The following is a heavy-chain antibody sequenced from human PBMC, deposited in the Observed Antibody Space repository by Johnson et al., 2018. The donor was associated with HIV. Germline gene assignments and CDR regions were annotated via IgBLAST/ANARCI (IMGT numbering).Heavy chain of an antibody. V-gene: IGHV3-66*02. D-gene: IGHD1-1*01. CDR2: IYSGGRP. CDR1: GFTFSDHW. CDR3: ARGGIIHDAFDI. J-gene: IGHJ3*02. Sequence: VQLVESGGGLVQPGGSLRLSCGASGFTFSDHWMQWVRQAPGKGLEWVSVIYSGGRPYYADSVKGRFTISRDNSKNTLYLQMSSLRAEDTAVYYCARGGIIHDAFDIWGQGTMVTVSS.